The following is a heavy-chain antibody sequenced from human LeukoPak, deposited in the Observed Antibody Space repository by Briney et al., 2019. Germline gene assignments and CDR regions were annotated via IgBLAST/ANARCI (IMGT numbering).Heavy chain of an antibody. J-gene: IGHJ4*02. CDR1: GFTFSTYW. Sequence: PGGSLRLSCAGSGFTFSTYWMSWVRQAPGKGLEWVASINPDGHTTHYVDSVKGRFTISRDNVDNSLYLQMNSLRAEDTAVYFCAKRGVVIRVFLVGFHKEAYYFDSWGQGALVTVSS. CDR2: INPDGHTT. D-gene: IGHD3-10*01. CDR3: AKRGVVIRVFLVGFHKEAYYFDS. V-gene: IGHV3-7*03.